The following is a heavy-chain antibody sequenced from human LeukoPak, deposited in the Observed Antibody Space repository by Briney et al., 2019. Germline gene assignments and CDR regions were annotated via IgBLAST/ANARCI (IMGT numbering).Heavy chain of an antibody. CDR1: GFSFSDFY. J-gene: IGHJ4*02. CDR2: IGTRSNPI. D-gene: IGHD1-26*01. V-gene: IGHV3-11*01. CDR3: ASEARGSGRDFDY. Sequence: PGGSLRLSCAASGFSFSDFYMSWIRQAPGMGLEWISYIGTRSNPIYYADSVKGRFTISRDDAKNSLYLQMNSLRDEGTAVYFCASEARGSGRDFDYWGQGILVTVSS.